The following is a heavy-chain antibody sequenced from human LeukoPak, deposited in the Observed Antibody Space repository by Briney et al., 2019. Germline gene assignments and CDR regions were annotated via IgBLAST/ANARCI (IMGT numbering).Heavy chain of an antibody. D-gene: IGHD3-3*01. V-gene: IGHV3-30*04. J-gene: IGHJ4*02. Sequence: PGRSLRLSCAASGFTFSSYAMHWVRQAPGKGLEWVAVISYDGSNKYYADSVKGRFTISRDNSKNTLYLQMNSLRAEDTAVHYCARATYYDFWSGYPYPYYFDYWGQGTLVTVSS. CDR2: ISYDGSNK. CDR3: ARATYYDFWSGYPYPYYFDY. CDR1: GFTFSSYA.